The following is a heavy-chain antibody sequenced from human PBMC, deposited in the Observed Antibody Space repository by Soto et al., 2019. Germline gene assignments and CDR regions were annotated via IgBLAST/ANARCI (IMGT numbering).Heavy chain of an antibody. J-gene: IGHJ4*02. D-gene: IGHD6-13*01. CDR3: TRRRYGSSWRDY. CDR2: IYYSGST. CDR1: GGSISSSNYY. Sequence: QLQLQESGPGLVKPSETLSLTCIVSGGSISSSNYYWGWIRQPPGKGLEWIGNIYYSGSTYYNPSLKSRVTISVDTPKNQFSLKLSSVTAADTAMYYCTRRRYGSSWRDYWGQGTLVTVSS. V-gene: IGHV4-39*01.